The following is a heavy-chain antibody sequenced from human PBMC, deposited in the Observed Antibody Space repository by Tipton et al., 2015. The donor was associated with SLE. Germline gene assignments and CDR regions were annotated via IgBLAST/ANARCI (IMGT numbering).Heavy chain of an antibody. D-gene: IGHD4-17*01. CDR2: IYYSGST. J-gene: IGHJ4*02. CDR1: GGYVSSYY. Sequence: TLSLTCTVSGGYVSSYYWSWIRQPPGKGLEWIGYIYYSGSTNYNPSLKSRVTVSVDTSKNQFSLKLNSVTAADTAVYYCARGSDDYGDYGVDYWGQGTLVSVSS. V-gene: IGHV4-59*02. CDR3: ARGSDDYGDYGVDY.